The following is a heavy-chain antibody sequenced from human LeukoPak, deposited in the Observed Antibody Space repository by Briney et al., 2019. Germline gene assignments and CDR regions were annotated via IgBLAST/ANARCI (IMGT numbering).Heavy chain of an antibody. CDR3: ARDRKGYYDFWSGYRYYYYMDV. D-gene: IGHD3-3*01. CDR2: IYTSGST. J-gene: IGHJ6*03. V-gene: IGHV4-4*07. CDR1: CGSISSYY. Sequence: PSETLSLTCTVSCGSISSYYWSWIRQPAGKGLEWIGRIYTSGSTNYNPSLKSRVTMSVDTSKNQFSLKLSSVTAADTAVYCCARDRKGYYDFWSGYRYYYYMDVWGKGTTVTVSS.